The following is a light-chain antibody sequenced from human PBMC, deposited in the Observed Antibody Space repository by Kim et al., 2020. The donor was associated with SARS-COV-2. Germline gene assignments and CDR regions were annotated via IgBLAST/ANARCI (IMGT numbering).Light chain of an antibody. CDR1: QSVTSH. V-gene: IGKV3-11*01. J-gene: IGKJ5*01. CDR3: QQGSNSIT. Sequence: EIVLTQSPAPVSLSPGERATLSCKASQSVTSHLAWYQQKPGQAPRLIMYDASNRATGIPGRFSGSGSGTDFTLTITSLEPEDFAVYYCQQGSNSITFGQGTRLEIK. CDR2: DAS.